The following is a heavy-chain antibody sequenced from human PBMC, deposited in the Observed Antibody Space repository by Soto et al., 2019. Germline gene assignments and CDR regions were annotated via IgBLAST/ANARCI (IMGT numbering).Heavy chain of an antibody. D-gene: IGHD3-16*02. Sequence: PPETLCLTYGVYGGSFSGYYWGWIRQPPGKGLEWIGEINHSGSTNYNPSLKSRVTISVDTSKNQFSLKLSSVTAADTAVYYCARFLAYLGELSNAFHSLGQATPVPVSS. CDR2: INHSGST. J-gene: IGHJ4*02. CDR3: ARFLAYLGELSNAFHS. V-gene: IGHV4-34*01. CDR1: GGSFSGYY.